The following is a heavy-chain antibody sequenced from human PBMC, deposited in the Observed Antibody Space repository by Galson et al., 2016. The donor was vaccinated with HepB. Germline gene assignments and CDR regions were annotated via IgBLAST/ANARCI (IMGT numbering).Heavy chain of an antibody. V-gene: IGHV3-23*01. J-gene: IGHJ6*02. D-gene: IGHD2-15*01. CDR3: ARGDRRYCSGGSCYSDYYYGIDV. CDR1: GFTFSTYA. Sequence: SLRLSCAASGFTFSTYAMDWVRQAPGKGLEWVSGISDNGGSTYYADSVKGRFTISRDNSKNTLYLQMNSLRAGDTAVYYCARGDRRYCSGGSCYSDYYYGIDVWGQGTTVTVSS. CDR2: ISDNGGST.